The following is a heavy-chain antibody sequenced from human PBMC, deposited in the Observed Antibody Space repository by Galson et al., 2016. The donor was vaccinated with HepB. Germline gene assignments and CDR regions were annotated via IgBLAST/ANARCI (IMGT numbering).Heavy chain of an antibody. CDR2: LPYSGNP. CDR1: GASISRGSHY. Sequence: TLSLTCSVSGASISRGSHYWTRIRQHPGKGLEWFGCLPYSGNPYYNPSLTSRLTITLDTSKNQFSLKLTSVTAADTAVYYCAREQRIGDGYDIWGQGTMVTVSS. D-gene: IGHD2/OR15-2a*01. J-gene: IGHJ3*02. V-gene: IGHV4-31*03. CDR3: AREQRIGDGYDI.